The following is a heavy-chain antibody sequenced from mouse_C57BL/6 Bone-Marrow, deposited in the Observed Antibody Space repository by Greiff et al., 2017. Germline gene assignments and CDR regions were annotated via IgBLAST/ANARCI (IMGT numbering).Heavy chain of an antibody. D-gene: IGHD1-3*01. CDR3: ARKVDY. J-gene: IGHJ2*01. V-gene: IGHV1-69*01. Sequence: QVQLKQPGAELVMPGASVKLSCKASGYTFTSYWMHWVKQRPGQGLEWIGEIDPSDSYTNYNQKFKSKSTLTVDKSSSTAYMQLSILTSEDSAVYYCARKVDYWGQGTTLTVSS. CDR2: IDPSDSYT. CDR1: GYTFTSYW.